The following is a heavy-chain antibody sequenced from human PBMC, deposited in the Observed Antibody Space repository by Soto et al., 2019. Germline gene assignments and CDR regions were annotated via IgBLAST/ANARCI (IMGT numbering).Heavy chain of an antibody. CDR2: IYSNGRT. CDR3: ARSYRDWYEH. D-gene: IGHD3-16*02. CDR1: GGSISNNY. Sequence: QVQLQESGPRLVKPSETLSLTCNVSGGSISNNYWTWIRQPAGKGLERIGRIYSNGRTNFNPSLKSRISMSIDTSKNQFSLKLTSVTAAEAAVYYCARSYRDWYEHWGQGTLFSVSS. V-gene: IGHV4-4*07. J-gene: IGHJ1*01.